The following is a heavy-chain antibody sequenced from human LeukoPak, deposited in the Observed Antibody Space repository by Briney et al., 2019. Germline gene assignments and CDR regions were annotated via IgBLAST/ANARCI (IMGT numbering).Heavy chain of an antibody. D-gene: IGHD6-13*01. Sequence: GGSLRLSCAASGFTVSTNYMSWVRQAPGKGLEWVSVIYSGGNTYYADSVKGRFTISRDNSKNTLYLQMNSLRGEDTAVYYCAKDKAPGSWHTPSDYWGQGTLVTVSS. CDR2: IYSGGNT. J-gene: IGHJ4*02. CDR3: AKDKAPGSWHTPSDY. V-gene: IGHV3-66*01. CDR1: GFTVSTNY.